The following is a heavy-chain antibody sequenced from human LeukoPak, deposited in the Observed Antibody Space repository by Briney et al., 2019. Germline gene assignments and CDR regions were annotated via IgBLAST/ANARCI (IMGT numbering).Heavy chain of an antibody. CDR1: GFTFDDYA. V-gene: IGHV3-9*01. J-gene: IGHJ4*02. Sequence: GGSLRLSCAASGFTFDDYAMHWVRQAPGKGLEWVSGISWNSGSIGYADSVKGRFTISRDNAKNSLYLQMNSLRAEDTALYYCAKAQKSSGWRTAFDYWGQGTLVTVSS. CDR2: ISWNSGSI. D-gene: IGHD6-19*01. CDR3: AKAQKSSGWRTAFDY.